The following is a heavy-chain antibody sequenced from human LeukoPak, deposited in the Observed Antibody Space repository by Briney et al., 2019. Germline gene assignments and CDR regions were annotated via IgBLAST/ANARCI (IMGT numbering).Heavy chain of an antibody. CDR2: FSGSSGST. Sequence: GGSLRLSCAASGFTFSSYAMSWVRQAPGKGLEWVSGFSGSSGSTYSADSVKGRFTISRDNSKNTLYLQMNSLRAEDTAVYYCARGYYYDSSEYYFDYWGQGTLVTVSS. CDR3: ARGYYYDSSEYYFDY. CDR1: GFTFSSYA. D-gene: IGHD3-22*01. V-gene: IGHV3-23*01. J-gene: IGHJ4*02.